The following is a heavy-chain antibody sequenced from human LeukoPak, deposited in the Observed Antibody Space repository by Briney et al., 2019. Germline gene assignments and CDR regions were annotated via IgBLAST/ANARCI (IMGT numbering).Heavy chain of an antibody. Sequence: ASETLSLTCNVSGVSVSTSHWNWIRQRPGKGLEWIGCLSYTGKTDYNPSLKSRVSIPLGSSNNHFSLKLTSVTAADTAVYYCSEGYFEPFDHWGQGILVTVSS. CDR2: LSYTGKT. CDR3: SEGYFEPFDH. V-gene: IGHV4-59*02. J-gene: IGHJ4*02. D-gene: IGHD2/OR15-2a*01. CDR1: GVSVSTSH.